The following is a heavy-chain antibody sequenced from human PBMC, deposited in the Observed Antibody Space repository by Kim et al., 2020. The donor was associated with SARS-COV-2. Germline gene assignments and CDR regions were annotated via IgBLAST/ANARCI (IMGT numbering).Heavy chain of an antibody. V-gene: IGHV3-20*01. J-gene: IGHJ4*02. CDR2: IKWNAGSR. D-gene: IGHD3-10*01. CDR1: GFDFDEYD. CDR3: ARIYSYGSGTYYFDH. Sequence: GGSLRLSCVASGFDFDEYDMSWVRQVPGKGLEWVSGIKWNAGSRGYADSVKGRFTVSRDNAKNSLYLEMNSLRPDDTGTYHCARIYSYGSGTYYFDHWGQGTLVTVSS.